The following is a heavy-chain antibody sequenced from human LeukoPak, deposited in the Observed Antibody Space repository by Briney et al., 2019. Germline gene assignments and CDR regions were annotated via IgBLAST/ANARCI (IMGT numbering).Heavy chain of an antibody. CDR3: ARDPYYYDSSGYPFLVF. D-gene: IGHD3-22*01. CDR1: GFTFSSFA. J-gene: IGHJ4*02. V-gene: IGHV3-30*01. Sequence: GGSLRLSCAASGFTFSSFAMHWVRQAPGKGPEWVTIISYDGSNKYYADSVKGRFTISRDNSKNTLYLQMNSLRAEDTAVYYCARDPYYYDSSGYPFLVFWGQGTLVSVSS. CDR2: ISYDGSNK.